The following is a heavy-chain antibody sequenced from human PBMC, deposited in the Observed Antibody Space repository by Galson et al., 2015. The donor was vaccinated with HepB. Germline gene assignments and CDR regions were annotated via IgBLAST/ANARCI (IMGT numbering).Heavy chain of an antibody. V-gene: IGHV3-48*02. D-gene: IGHD3-22*01. CDR1: GFTFSSYS. Sequence: SLRLSCAASGFTFSSYSMNWVRQAPGKGLEWVSYISSSSTIYYADSVKGRFTISRDNAKNSLYLQMNSLRDEDTAVYYCARDSTYYDSSGYQHYYYGMDVWGQGTTVTVSS. CDR2: ISSSSTI. CDR3: ARDSTYYDSSGYQHYYYGMDV. J-gene: IGHJ6*02.